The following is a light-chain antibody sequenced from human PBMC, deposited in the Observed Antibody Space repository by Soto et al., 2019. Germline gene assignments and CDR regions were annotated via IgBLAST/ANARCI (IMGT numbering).Light chain of an antibody. CDR2: KAS. CDR1: HSISAW. V-gene: IGKV1-5*03. Sequence: DIQMTQSPSTLSASVGDRVTITCRASHSISAWLAWYQQKPGKAPKLLIYKASTLDSGVPSRFSGSGAGTEFTLPISSLQADDFATYYCHQYHSFFNYTFGQGTKLEIK. J-gene: IGKJ2*01. CDR3: HQYHSFFNYT.